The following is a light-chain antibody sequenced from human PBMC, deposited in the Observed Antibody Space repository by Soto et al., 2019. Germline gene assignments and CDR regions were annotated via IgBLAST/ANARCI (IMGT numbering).Light chain of an antibody. Sequence: ELVLTQSPATLSVSTGERATLSCGAIQSVSSSYLAWYQQKPGQAPGLLIDGASNRASGIPGRFSGSGSATDFTLTISSLEPEDFAVYYCQQRSNWPPWTFGQGTKVDI. J-gene: IGKJ1*01. CDR2: GAS. CDR3: QQRSNWPPWT. CDR1: QSVSSSY. V-gene: IGKV3D-20*02.